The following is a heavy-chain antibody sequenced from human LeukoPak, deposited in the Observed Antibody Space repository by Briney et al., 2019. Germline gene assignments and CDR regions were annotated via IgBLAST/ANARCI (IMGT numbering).Heavy chain of an antibody. CDR3: AKDQWAITMVRGVIIPAFDY. D-gene: IGHD3-10*01. CDR2: ISGSGGST. J-gene: IGHJ4*02. V-gene: IGHV3-23*01. CDR1: GGSISSYY. Sequence: PSETLSLTCTVSGGSISSYYWSWVRQAPGKGLEWVSAISGSGGSTYYADSVKGRFTISRDNSKNTLYLQMNSLRAEDTAVYYCAKDQWAITMVRGVIIPAFDYRGQGTLVTVSS.